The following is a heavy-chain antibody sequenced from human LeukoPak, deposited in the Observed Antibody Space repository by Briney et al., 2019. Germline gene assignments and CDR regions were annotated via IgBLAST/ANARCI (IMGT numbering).Heavy chain of an antibody. CDR1: GFTFSSYA. CDR3: AKGGYGDYVGAFDI. Sequence: GALRLSCAASGFTFSSYAMSWVRRAPGKGLGWVSAISGSGGSTYYADSVKGRFTISRDNSKNTPYLQMNSLRGEDTAVYYCAKGGYGDYVGAFDIWGQGTMVTVSS. J-gene: IGHJ3*02. D-gene: IGHD4-17*01. V-gene: IGHV3-23*01. CDR2: ISGSGGST.